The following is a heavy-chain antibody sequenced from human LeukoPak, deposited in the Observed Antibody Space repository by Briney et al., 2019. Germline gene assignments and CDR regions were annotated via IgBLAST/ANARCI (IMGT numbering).Heavy chain of an antibody. V-gene: IGHV3-7*01. Sequence: PGGSLRLSCAASGFTFSSHWMSWVRQAPGKGLEWVANIKQDGSEKYYVDSVKGRFTISRDNDKNSLYLQMNSLRAEDTAVYYCGRVKVTIFGVVMGRWFDPWGQGTLVTVPS. CDR2: IKQDGSEK. CDR3: GRVKVTIFGVVMGRWFDP. J-gene: IGHJ5*02. D-gene: IGHD3-3*01. CDR1: GFTFSSHW.